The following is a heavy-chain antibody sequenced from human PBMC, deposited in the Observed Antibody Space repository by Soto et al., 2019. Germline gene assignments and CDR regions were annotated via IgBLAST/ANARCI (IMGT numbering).Heavy chain of an antibody. D-gene: IGHD6-13*01. CDR1: GFTFSSYA. CDR2: ISGSGGST. J-gene: IGHJ4*02. Sequence: EVQLLESGGGLVQPGGSLRLSCAASGFTFSSYAMNWVRQAPGKGLEWGSVISGSGGSTYYTDSVKGRFTIARDNSKNTLYLQMNSLRAEDTAVYYCARRRSSWYFDCWGQGTLVTVSS. CDR3: ARRRSSWYFDC. V-gene: IGHV3-23*01.